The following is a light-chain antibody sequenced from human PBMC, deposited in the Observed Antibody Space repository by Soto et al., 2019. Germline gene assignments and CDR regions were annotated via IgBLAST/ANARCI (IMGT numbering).Light chain of an antibody. J-gene: IGKJ5*01. Sequence: VMPQSPATLSVSPGERVTLSCRAKQNIGSILAGSQQKPGQAPRLLIYDASNRATGIPAGFSGSGSGTDFTLTISSLEPEDFAVYYCQQRSNWPITFGQVTRLDI. CDR2: DAS. CDR1: QNIGSI. CDR3: QQRSNWPIT. V-gene: IGKV3-11*01.